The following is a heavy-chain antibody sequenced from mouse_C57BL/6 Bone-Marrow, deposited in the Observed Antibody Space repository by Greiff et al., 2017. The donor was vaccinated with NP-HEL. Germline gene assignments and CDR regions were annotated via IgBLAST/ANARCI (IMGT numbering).Heavy chain of an antibody. Sequence: VQLQQSGAELVRPGASVKLSCKASGYTFTDYYINWVKQRPGQGLEWIARIYPGSGNTYYNEKFKGKATLTAEKSSSTAYMQLSSLTSEDSAVYFCAREVTGPYYFDYWGQGTTLTVSS. D-gene: IGHD4-1*01. CDR1: GYTFTDYY. CDR3: AREVTGPYYFDY. J-gene: IGHJ2*01. V-gene: IGHV1-76*01. CDR2: IYPGSGNT.